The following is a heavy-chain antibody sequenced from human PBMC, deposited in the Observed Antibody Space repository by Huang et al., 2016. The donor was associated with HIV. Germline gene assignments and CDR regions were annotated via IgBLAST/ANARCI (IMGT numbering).Heavy chain of an antibody. CDR1: GGSIGSGSYY. D-gene: IGHD2-8*02. Sequence: QVQLQESGPVWVRPSETLSLTCDVSGGSIGSGSYYWTWIRQPAGKRLEWIGYVYASGSTDYNPSLKSRVVISGDKSKNQFALKLTSVTAADTATYYCLREGGGYWTAIDYYYMDVWGKGITVAVSS. CDR2: VYASGST. J-gene: IGHJ6*03. V-gene: IGHV4-61*09. CDR3: LREGGGYWTAIDYYYMDV.